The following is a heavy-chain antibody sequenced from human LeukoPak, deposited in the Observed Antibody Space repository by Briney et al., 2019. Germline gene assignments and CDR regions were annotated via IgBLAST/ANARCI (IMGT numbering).Heavy chain of an antibody. V-gene: IGHV4-39*01. CDR1: GGSLSSSSYY. CDR2: IYYSGST. CDR3: ARQGRQHYDIDPAVNGMDV. D-gene: IGHD3-9*01. Sequence: SETLSLTCTVSGGSLSSSSYYWGWIRQPPGKGLEWIGSIYYSGSTYYNPSLKSRVTISVDTSKNQFSLKLSSVTAADTAVYYCARQGRQHYDIDPAVNGMDVWGQGTTVTVSS. J-gene: IGHJ6*02.